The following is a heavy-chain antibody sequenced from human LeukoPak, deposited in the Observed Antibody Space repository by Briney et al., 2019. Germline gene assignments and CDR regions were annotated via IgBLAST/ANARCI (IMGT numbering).Heavy chain of an antibody. Sequence: GGSLRLSSAASGFTFYDYAMHCVPQAPGKGLEWVSGISWNSGSIGYTDSVKGRFTISRDNAKNSLYLQMNSLRAEDTALYYCARVPGSRYFDWLPPRRRDYFDYWGKGNLVTVSS. J-gene: IGHJ4*02. CDR2: ISWNSGSI. V-gene: IGHV3-9*01. CDR3: ARVPGSRYFDWLPPRRRDYFDY. CDR1: GFTFYDYA. D-gene: IGHD3-9*01.